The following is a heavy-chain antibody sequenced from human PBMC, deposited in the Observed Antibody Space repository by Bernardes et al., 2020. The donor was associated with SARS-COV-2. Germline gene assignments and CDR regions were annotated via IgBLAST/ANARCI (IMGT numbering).Heavy chain of an antibody. J-gene: IGHJ4*02. CDR2: MFSRGFT. Sequence: SETLSLTCAVSGGSIDNYYWNWIRQSPGKGLEWIGYMFSRGFTDYNPSLLSRVTISIDTSRNQFSLTLNSVTAADTAVYYCARSTILGGTWKSPFDDWGPGTLVTVS. CDR1: GGSIDNYY. V-gene: IGHV4-59*08. D-gene: IGHD1-26*01. CDR3: ARSTILGGTWKSPFDD.